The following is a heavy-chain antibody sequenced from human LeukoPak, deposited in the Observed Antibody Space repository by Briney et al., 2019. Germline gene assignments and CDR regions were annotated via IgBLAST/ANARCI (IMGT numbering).Heavy chain of an antibody. CDR2: ISAYNGNT. J-gene: IGHJ6*02. CDR3: ARDCSSSWSYYYYYYGMDV. V-gene: IGHV1-18*01. CDR1: GYTFTSYG. D-gene: IGHD6-13*01. Sequence: ASVKVSCKASGYTFTSYGISWVRQAPGQGLEWMGWISAYNGNTNYAQKLQGRVTMTTDTSTSTAYMELRSLRYDDTAVYYCARDCSSSWSYYYYYYGMDVWGQGTTVTVSS.